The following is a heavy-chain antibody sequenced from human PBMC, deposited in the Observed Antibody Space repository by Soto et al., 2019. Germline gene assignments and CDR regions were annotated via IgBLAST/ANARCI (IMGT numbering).Heavy chain of an antibody. CDR2: ISSDGTRT. Sequence: EVQLVESGGGLVQPGGSLRLSCAASGFTFDGYWMHWVRQAPGKGLVWVSRISSDGTRTTYADSVKGRFTISRDNAKNTLFLQMNSLRADDTAVYYFARDRGSSGRPYSLDYWGQGTLVTVSS. D-gene: IGHD6-19*01. V-gene: IGHV3-74*01. CDR1: GFTFDGYW. CDR3: ARDRGSSGRPYSLDY. J-gene: IGHJ4*02.